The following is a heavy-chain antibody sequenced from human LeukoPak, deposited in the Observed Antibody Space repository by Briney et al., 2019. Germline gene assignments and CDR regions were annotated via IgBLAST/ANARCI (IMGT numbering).Heavy chain of an antibody. V-gene: IGHV1-69*05. Sequence: SVKVSCKASGGTFSSYAISWVRQAPGQGLEWMGGIIPIFGTANYAQKFQGRVTITTDESTSTAYMELSSLRSEDTAVYYCAREQLVGATPHPYFDYWGQGTLVTVSS. CDR2: IIPIFGTA. J-gene: IGHJ4*02. CDR1: GGTFSSYA. CDR3: AREQLVGATPHPYFDY. D-gene: IGHD1-26*01.